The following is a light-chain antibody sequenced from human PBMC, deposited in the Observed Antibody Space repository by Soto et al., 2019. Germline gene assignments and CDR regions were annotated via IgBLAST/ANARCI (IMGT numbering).Light chain of an antibody. CDR3: QQYCSSSYT. CDR1: QSVSSNY. Sequence: DIGLTQSPDTLSLSPGERATLSCRASQSVSSNYLAWYQQKPGQAPRLLIYGASTRATGIPDRFSGSGSGTDVTLTISRLEPEDFAVYYCQQYCSSSYTFGQGTRLEIK. V-gene: IGKV3-20*01. CDR2: GAS. J-gene: IGKJ2*01.